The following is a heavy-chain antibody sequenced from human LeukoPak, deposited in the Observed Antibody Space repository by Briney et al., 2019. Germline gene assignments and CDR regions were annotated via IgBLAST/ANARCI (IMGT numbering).Heavy chain of an antibody. CDR1: GFTFSSYA. CDR3: ARGYGYYFDY. Sequence: GGSLRLSCAASGFTFSSYAMHWVRQAPGKGLEWVAVISYDGSNKYYADSVKGRFTISRDNSKNTLYLQMNSLRAEDTAVYYCARGYGYYFDYWGQGTLVTVSP. V-gene: IGHV3-30-3*01. CDR2: ISYDGSNK. D-gene: IGHD5-18*01. J-gene: IGHJ4*02.